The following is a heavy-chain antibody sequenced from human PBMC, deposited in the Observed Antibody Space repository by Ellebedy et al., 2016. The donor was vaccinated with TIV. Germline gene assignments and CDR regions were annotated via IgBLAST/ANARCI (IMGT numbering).Heavy chain of an antibody. Sequence: AASVKVSCKASGYTFTSYGISWVRQAPGQGLEWMGWISAYNGNTNYAQKLQGRVTMTTDTSTSTAYMELRSLRSEDTAVYYCARLYCGGDCPDFHHDAFDIWGQGTVVTVSS. J-gene: IGHJ3*02. CDR2: ISAYNGNT. CDR1: GYTFTSYG. D-gene: IGHD2-21*02. CDR3: ARLYCGGDCPDFHHDAFDI. V-gene: IGHV1-18*01.